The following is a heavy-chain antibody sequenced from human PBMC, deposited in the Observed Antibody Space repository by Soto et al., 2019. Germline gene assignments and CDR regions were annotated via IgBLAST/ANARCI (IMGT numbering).Heavy chain of an antibody. CDR3: EKDGGALLGYYGMDV. D-gene: IGHD7-27*01. J-gene: IGHJ6*02. CDR1: GFTFDDYA. Sequence: GGSLRLSCAASGFTFDDYAMHWVRQAPGKGLEWVSGISWNSGSIGYADSVKGRFTISRDNAKNSLYLQMNSLRAEDTALYYCEKDGGALLGYYGMDVWGQGTTVTVSS. CDR2: ISWNSGSI. V-gene: IGHV3-9*01.